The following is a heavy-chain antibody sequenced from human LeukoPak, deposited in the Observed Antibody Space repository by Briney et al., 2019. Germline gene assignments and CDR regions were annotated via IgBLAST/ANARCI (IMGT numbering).Heavy chain of an antibody. CDR3: ARDLRNYYDTSGYYPNTFDD. V-gene: IGHV3-21*01. J-gene: IGHJ4*02. Sequence: GGSLRLSCAASGFTFSTYSMNWVRQAPGKGLEWVSSISSSRSYICYADSVKGRFTISRDNAKNSLYLQMNSLRAEDTAVYYCARDLRNYYDTSGYYPNTFDDWGQGALVTVSS. D-gene: IGHD3-22*01. CDR1: GFTFSTYS. CDR2: ISSSRSYI.